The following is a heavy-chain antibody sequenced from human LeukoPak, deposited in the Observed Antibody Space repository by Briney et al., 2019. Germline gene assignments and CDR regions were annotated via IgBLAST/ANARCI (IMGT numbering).Heavy chain of an antibody. V-gene: IGHV3-11*04. CDR1: GFTFTNAW. J-gene: IGHJ4*02. CDR3: ARERIVGATDYIDY. CDR2: ISSSGTPI. D-gene: IGHD1-26*01. Sequence: GGSLRLSCAASGFTFTNAWMSWIRQAPGKGLEWVSYISSSGTPINYADSVKGRFTISRDNAKNSVYLQMNSLRAEDTAVYYCARERIVGATDYIDYWGQGTLVTVSS.